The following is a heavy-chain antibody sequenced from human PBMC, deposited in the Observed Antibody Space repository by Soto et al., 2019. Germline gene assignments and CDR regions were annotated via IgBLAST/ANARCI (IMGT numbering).Heavy chain of an antibody. CDR3: ARAAVVGVADWFDP. J-gene: IGHJ5*02. CDR1: GFTFSDYA. D-gene: IGHD2-15*01. Sequence: GWSLRLSCAASGFTFSDYAMSWVRQAPGKGLEWVSAIGTRDDIFYADSVKGRFTISRDNAKNSLYLQMNSLRAEDTAVYYCARAAVVGVADWFDPWGQGTLVTVSS. V-gene: IGHV3-23*01. CDR2: IGTRDDI.